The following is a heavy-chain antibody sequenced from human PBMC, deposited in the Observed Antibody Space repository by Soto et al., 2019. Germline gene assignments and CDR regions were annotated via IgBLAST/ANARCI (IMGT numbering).Heavy chain of an antibody. V-gene: IGHV3-21*01. CDR3: ARDPPRIAVAGTGGDY. Sequence: SLRLSCAASGFTFSSYAMSWVRQAPGKGLEWVSSISSSSSYIYYADSVKGRFTISRDNAKNSLYLQMNSLRAEDTAVYYCARDPPRIAVAGTGGDYWGQGTLVTVSS. D-gene: IGHD6-19*01. J-gene: IGHJ4*02. CDR1: GFTFSSYA. CDR2: ISSSSSYI.